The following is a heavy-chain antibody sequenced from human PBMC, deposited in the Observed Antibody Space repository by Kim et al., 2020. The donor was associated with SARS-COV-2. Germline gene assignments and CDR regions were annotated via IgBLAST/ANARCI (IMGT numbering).Heavy chain of an antibody. CDR3: TREQYYYDSSGYYSIAFDI. J-gene: IGHJ3*02. CDR1: GFTFGDYA. Sequence: GGSLRLSCTASGFTFGDYAMSWFRQAPGKGLEWVGFIRSKAYGGTTEYAASVKGRFTISRDDSKSIAYLQMNSLKTEDTAVYYCTREQYYYDSSGYYSIAFDIWGQGTMVTVSS. D-gene: IGHD3-22*01. CDR2: IRSKAYGGTT. V-gene: IGHV3-49*03.